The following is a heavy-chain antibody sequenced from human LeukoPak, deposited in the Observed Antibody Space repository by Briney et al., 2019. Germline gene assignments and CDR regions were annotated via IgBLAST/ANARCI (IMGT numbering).Heavy chain of an antibody. CDR2: INHSGST. Sequence: SETLSLTCAVYGGSFSGYYWSWIRQPPGKGLEWIGEINHSGSTNYNPSLKSRVTISVDTSKNQLSLKLSSVTAADTAVYYCARRYYDILTGYYDYWGQGTLVTVSS. CDR3: ARRYYDILTGYYDY. V-gene: IGHV4-34*01. J-gene: IGHJ4*02. D-gene: IGHD3-9*01. CDR1: GGSFSGYY.